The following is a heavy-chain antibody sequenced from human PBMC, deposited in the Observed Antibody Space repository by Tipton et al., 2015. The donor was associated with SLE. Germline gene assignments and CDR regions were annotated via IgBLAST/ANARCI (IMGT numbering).Heavy chain of an antibody. CDR2: ISSSSSTI. Sequence: GSLRFSCAASGFTFSSYSMNWVRQAPGKGLEWGSFISSSSSTIYYADSVKGRFTISRDNAKNSLYRQMNSLSAEDTAVQYCARTPTGRGWFDPWGQGTLVTVSS. J-gene: IGHJ5*02. CDR3: ARTPTGRGWFDP. V-gene: IGHV3-48*01. CDR1: GFTFSSYS.